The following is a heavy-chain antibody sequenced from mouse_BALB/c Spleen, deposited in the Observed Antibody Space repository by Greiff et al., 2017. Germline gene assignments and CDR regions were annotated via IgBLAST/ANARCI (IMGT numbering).Heavy chain of an antibody. V-gene: IGHV2-6-7*01. CDR1: GFSLTGYG. J-gene: IGHJ4*01. CDR2: IWGDGST. Sequence: QVQLQQSGPGLVAPSQSLSITCTVSGFSLTGYGVNWVRQPPGKGLEWLGMIWGDGSTDYNSALKSRLSISKDNSKSQVFLKMNSLQTDDTARYYCARAPHSLFYAMDYWGQGTSVTVSS. CDR3: ARAPHSLFYAMDY.